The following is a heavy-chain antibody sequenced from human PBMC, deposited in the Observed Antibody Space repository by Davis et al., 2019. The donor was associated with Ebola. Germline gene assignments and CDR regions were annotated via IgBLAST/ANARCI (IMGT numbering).Heavy chain of an antibody. CDR3: ARFGGSPMSGRAFDI. Sequence: PGGSLRLSCAASGFTFSSYAMSWVRQAPGKGLEWVSAISGSGGSTYYADSVKGRFTTSRDNAKNSLYLQMNSLRAEDTAVYYCARFGGSPMSGRAFDIWGQGTMVTVSS. J-gene: IGHJ3*02. D-gene: IGHD1-26*01. CDR2: ISGSGGST. CDR1: GFTFSSYA. V-gene: IGHV3-23*01.